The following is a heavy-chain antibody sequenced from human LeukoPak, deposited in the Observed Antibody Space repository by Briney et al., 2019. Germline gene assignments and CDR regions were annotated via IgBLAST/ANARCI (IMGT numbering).Heavy chain of an antibody. CDR2: IKSRTDGGTT. CDR3: ATEFYSNGYNF. D-gene: IGHD5-24*01. Sequence: TGGSLRLSCPGSGFTFSSAWMTWVRQIPGKGLEWVGHIKSRTDGGTTDYAAPVKGRFTISRDDSKNTVYLQMNSLKTEDSAVYFCATEFYSNGYNFWGQGTLVLVSS. V-gene: IGHV3-15*01. CDR1: GFTFSSAW. J-gene: IGHJ4*02.